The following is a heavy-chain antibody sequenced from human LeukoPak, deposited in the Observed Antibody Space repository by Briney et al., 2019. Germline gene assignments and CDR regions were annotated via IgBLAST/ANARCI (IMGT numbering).Heavy chain of an antibody. J-gene: IGHJ3*02. CDR1: GFTVSSNY. CDR3: ARAQLGAFDI. CDR2: IYSGGST. Sequence: GGSLRLSRAASGFTVSSNYMSWVRQAPGKGLEWVSVIYSGGSTYYADSVKGRFTISRDNSKNTLYLQMNSLRAEDTAVYYCARAQLGAFDIWGQGTMVTVSS. V-gene: IGHV3-53*01. D-gene: IGHD3-16*01.